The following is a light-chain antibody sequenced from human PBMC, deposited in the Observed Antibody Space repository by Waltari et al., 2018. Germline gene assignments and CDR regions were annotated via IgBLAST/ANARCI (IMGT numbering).Light chain of an antibody. CDR2: GAS. CDR1: QSVSSN. V-gene: IGKV3-15*01. CDR3: QQYCNGPRG. Sequence: EIVMTQSPATLSVPPGERATLSGRASQSVSSNLAWYQQQTGQAPRLLIYGASTRATGSPARFSGSGSGTEFPLTISSLQSEDFAVYVCQQYCNGPRGFGQGTKVEIK. J-gene: IGKJ1*01.